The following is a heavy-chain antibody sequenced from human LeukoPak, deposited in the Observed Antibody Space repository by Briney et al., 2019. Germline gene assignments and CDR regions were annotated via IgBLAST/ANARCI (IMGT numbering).Heavy chain of an antibody. Sequence: SQTLSLTCAVSGGSLSSGGHSWSWIRQPPGKGLEWIGYIYHSGSTYCNPSLKSRVTKSVDRSKNQFSLKLSSVTAADTAVYYCARGSLSSARRGSYYFDYWGQGTLVTVSS. CDR3: ARGSLSSARRGSYYFDY. CDR2: IYHSGST. J-gene: IGHJ4*02. CDR1: GGSLSSGGHS. D-gene: IGHD2-2*01. V-gene: IGHV4-30-2*01.